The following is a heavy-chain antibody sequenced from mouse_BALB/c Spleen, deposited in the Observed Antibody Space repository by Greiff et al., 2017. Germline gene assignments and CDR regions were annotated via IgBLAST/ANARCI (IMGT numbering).Heavy chain of an antibody. CDR2: ISSGSSTI. Sequence: EVMLVESGGGLVQPGGSRKLSCAASGFTFSSFGMHWVRQAPEKGLEWVAYISSGSSTIYYADTVKGRFTISRDNPKNTLFLQMTSLRSEDTAMYYCARGGYPRAMDYWGQGTSVTVSS. D-gene: IGHD2-2*01. V-gene: IGHV5-17*02. J-gene: IGHJ4*01. CDR1: GFTFSSFG. CDR3: ARGGYPRAMDY.